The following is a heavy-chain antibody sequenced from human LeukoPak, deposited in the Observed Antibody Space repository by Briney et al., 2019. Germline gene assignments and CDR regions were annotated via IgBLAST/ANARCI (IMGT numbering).Heavy chain of an antibody. CDR3: ARGRRADTAMDYWYFDL. CDR1: GFTASSSS. Sequence: GGSLRLSCAASGFTASSSSMSWVRQAPGRGLQWVSVIHSGGSTFYADSVKGRFTISRDSSKNTLYLQMNSLRGEDTAVYFCARGRRADTAMDYWYFDLWGRGTLVTVSS. J-gene: IGHJ2*01. V-gene: IGHV3-53*01. CDR2: IHSGGST. D-gene: IGHD5-18*01.